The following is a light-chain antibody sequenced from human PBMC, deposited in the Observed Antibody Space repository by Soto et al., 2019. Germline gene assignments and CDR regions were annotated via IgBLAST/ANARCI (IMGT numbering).Light chain of an antibody. CDR2: WAS. CDR3: QQYYSTPTWT. Sequence: DIVMTQSPDSLAVSLGERATINCKSSQSVLHSSNNKNYLAWYQQKPGQPPKLLIYWASTRESGVPDRFSGSGSWTDFTLTISSLQAEDVAVYYCQQYYSTPTWTFGQGTKVEIK. V-gene: IGKV4-1*01. J-gene: IGKJ1*01. CDR1: QSVLHSSNNKNY.